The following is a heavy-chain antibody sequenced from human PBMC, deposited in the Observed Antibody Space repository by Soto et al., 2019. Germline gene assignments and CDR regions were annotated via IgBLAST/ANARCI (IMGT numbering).Heavy chain of an antibody. D-gene: IGHD2-15*01. CDR2: IYHMGST. V-gene: IGHV4-30-2*01. CDR3: AGDRIGGYCSGGSCYSPYYGMDV. Sequence: QLQLQESGSGLVKPSQTLSLTCAVSGGSISSGGYSWSWIRQPPGKGLEWIGYIYHMGSTYYNPSLKKLVPISVDRSKNLFSLNLRSVNAADTAVYYCAGDRIGGYCSGGSCYSPYYGMDVWCQGTTVTVSS. J-gene: IGHJ6*02. CDR1: GGSISSGGYS.